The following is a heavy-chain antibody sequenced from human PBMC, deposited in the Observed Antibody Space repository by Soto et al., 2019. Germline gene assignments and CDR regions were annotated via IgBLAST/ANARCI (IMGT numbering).Heavy chain of an antibody. J-gene: IGHJ4*02. D-gene: IGHD1-7*01. CDR2: ISTYNGNP. V-gene: IGHV1-18*01. CDR3: ARGRTRALEY. CDR1: GYIFTSQG. Sequence: QIQLVQSGAEVKKPGAAVKVSCKASGYIFTSQGISWVRQAPGQGLEWMGWISTYNGNPNYAQKLQGRVTMTTNTSTTTAFLELRSITSDDTAVYYCARGRTRALEYWGQGTPVIVSS.